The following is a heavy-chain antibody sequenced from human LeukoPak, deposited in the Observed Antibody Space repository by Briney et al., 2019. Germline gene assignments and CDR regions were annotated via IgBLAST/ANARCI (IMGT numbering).Heavy chain of an antibody. J-gene: IGHJ4*02. CDR2: IGTAGDT. D-gene: IGHD1-26*01. V-gene: IGHV3-13*04. CDR1: GFTFSSYD. Sequence: PGGSLRPSCAASGFTFSSYDMHWVRQATGKGLEWVSAIGTAGDTYYPGSVKGRFTISRENAKNSLYLQMNSLRAGDTAVYYCARTSGSYYEFDYWGQGTLVTVSS. CDR3: ARTSGSYYEFDY.